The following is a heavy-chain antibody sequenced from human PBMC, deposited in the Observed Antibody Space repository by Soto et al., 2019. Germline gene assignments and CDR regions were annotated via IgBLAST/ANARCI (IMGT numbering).Heavy chain of an antibody. J-gene: IGHJ4*02. D-gene: IGHD6-6*01. V-gene: IGHV4-59*01. CDR1: GTSIDHFY. Sequence: SETLSLTCSVSGTSIDHFYWIWLRQPPGKGLEWIGFVHYSGSTSYNPSLKSRVTISVDRTKNQFSLNLTSMTAADTAIYYCARDASAQLGYIDYWGQGTLVTVSS. CDR3: ARDASAQLGYIDY. CDR2: VHYSGST.